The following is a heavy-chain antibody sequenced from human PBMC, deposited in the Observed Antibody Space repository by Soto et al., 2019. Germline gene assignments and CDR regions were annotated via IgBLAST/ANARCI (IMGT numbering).Heavy chain of an antibody. CDR1: GGTCSSYA. CDR3: ARPARYYDSSGYYYDY. V-gene: IGHV1-69*13. J-gene: IGHJ4*02. Sequence: SGKVSCNASGGTCSSYAISWVLQAPGQGLEWMGGIIPIFGTANYAQKFQGRVTITADESTSTAYMELSSLRSEDTAVYYCARPARYYDSSGYYYDYWGQGTLVTVSS. D-gene: IGHD3-22*01. CDR2: IIPIFGTA.